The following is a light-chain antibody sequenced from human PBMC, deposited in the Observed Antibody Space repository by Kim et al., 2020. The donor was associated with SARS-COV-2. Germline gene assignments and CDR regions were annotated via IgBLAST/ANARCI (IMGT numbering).Light chain of an antibody. CDR2: AAS. Sequence: VSVGDRVTSTCRASQGISSYLAWYQQKPVKAPKLLIYAASTLQSGVPSRFSGSGSGTEFTLTISSLQPEDFATYYCQQLNSYPLTFGGGTKVDIK. V-gene: IGKV1-9*01. CDR3: QQLNSYPLT. J-gene: IGKJ4*01. CDR1: QGISSY.